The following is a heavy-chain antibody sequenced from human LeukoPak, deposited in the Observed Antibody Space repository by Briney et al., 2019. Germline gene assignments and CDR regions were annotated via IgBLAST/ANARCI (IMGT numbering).Heavy chain of an antibody. CDR3: ASLGWFDP. Sequence: SETLSLTCAVYGVSFSGYYWSWIRQPPGKGLEWIGEINHSGSTNYNPSLKSRVTISVDTSKNQFSLKVSSVTAADTAVYYCASLGWFDPWGQGTLVTVSS. CDR2: INHSGST. J-gene: IGHJ5*02. V-gene: IGHV4-34*01. CDR1: GVSFSGYY.